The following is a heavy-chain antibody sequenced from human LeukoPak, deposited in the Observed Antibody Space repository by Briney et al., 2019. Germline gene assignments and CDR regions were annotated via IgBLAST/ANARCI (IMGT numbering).Heavy chain of an antibody. J-gene: IGHJ4*02. CDR3: ASSGSYRFDY. Sequence: GSLGLSCAASGFTFSRYSMNWVRQAPGKGLGGVSHITASGTAVFYADSVKGRFTISRDNAKNSLYLQMNSLRDEDTAVYYCASSGSYRFDYWGQGTLVTVSS. CDR2: ITASGTAV. CDR1: GFTFSRYS. D-gene: IGHD1-26*01. V-gene: IGHV3-48*02.